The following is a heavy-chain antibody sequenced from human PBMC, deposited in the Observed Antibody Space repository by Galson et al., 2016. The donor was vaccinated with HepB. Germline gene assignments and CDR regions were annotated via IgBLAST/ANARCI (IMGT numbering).Heavy chain of an antibody. CDR3: ARGGYCSPDSCHHSAFDV. CDR1: GDSVSSNSAA. V-gene: IGHV6-1*01. J-gene: IGHJ3*01. Sequence: CAISGDSVSSNSAAWNWIRQSPSRGLEWLGRTCYKSKWHNDYAPSVKRRITINPDTSKNLFSLQLHSVTPEDTAVYFCARGGYCSPDSCHHSAFDVWGQGTPVIVSS. CDR2: TCYKSKWHN. D-gene: IGHD2-15*01.